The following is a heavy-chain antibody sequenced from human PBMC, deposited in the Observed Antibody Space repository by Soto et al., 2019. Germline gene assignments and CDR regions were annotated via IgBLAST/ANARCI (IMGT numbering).Heavy chain of an antibody. CDR1: GFTFSDYY. CDR2: ISSSSSNT. Sequence: QVQLVESGGGLVKPGGSLRLSCAASGFTFSDYYMSWIRQAPGKGLECVSYISSSSSNTNYADSVKGRLTNSRDNAKNSLYLQMNSLRAEDTAVYYGARDQSGSYGVDYWGQGTLVTVSS. V-gene: IGHV3-11*05. CDR3: ARDQSGSYGVDY. D-gene: IGHD1-26*01. J-gene: IGHJ4*02.